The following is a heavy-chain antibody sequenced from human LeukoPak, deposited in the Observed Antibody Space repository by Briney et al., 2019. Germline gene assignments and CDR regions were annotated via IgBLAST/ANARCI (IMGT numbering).Heavy chain of an antibody. Sequence: PSETLSLTCTVSGGSISSSSYYWGWIRQPPGKGLEWIGSIYYSGSTYYNPSLKSRVTISVDTSKNQFSLKLSSVTAADTAVYYCGREGVWGSYRYWGQGTLVTVSS. CDR1: GGSISSSSYY. CDR3: GREGVWGSYRY. J-gene: IGHJ4*02. CDR2: IYYSGST. D-gene: IGHD3-16*02. V-gene: IGHV4-39*07.